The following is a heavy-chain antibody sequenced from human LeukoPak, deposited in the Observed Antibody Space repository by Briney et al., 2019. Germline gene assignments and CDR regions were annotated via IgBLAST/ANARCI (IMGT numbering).Heavy chain of an antibody. CDR2: IYSGGST. Sequence: GGSLRLSCAASGFTVSSNYMSWVRQAPGKGLEWVSVIYSGGSTYYADSVKGRFTISRDNSKNTLYLQMNSLRAEDTAVYYCARGGSSSPYYYYYMDVWGKGTTVTVSS. V-gene: IGHV3-53*01. CDR1: GFTVSSNY. J-gene: IGHJ6*03. D-gene: IGHD6-6*01. CDR3: ARGGSSSPYYYYYMDV.